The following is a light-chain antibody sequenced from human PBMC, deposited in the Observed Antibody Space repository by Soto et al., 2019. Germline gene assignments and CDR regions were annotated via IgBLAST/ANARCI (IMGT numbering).Light chain of an antibody. CDR3: QQYGSSPIT. J-gene: IGKJ5*01. CDR1: QSVSSSY. Sequence: EIVLTQSPGTLSLSPGERATFSCRASQSVSSSYIAWYQQKRGQAPRRLIYGASSRATGIPVRFSGSGSETDFTLTITRLEPEDVAVYYCQQYGSSPITFGQGTRLEIK. V-gene: IGKV3-20*01. CDR2: GAS.